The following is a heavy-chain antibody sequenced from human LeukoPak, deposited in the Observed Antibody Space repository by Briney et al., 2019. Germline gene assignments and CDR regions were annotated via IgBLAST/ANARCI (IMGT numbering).Heavy chain of an antibody. Sequence: GESLKISCKGSGYSFTSYWIGWVRQMPGKGLEWMGIIYPGGSNTKYSPSFQGQVTISADKSISTAYLQWSSLKASDTAMYYCARQGAVNYDNWFDPWGQGTLVTVSS. CDR3: ARQGAVNYDNWFDP. D-gene: IGHD4-11*01. CDR2: IYPGGSNT. J-gene: IGHJ5*02. CDR1: GYSFTSYW. V-gene: IGHV5-51*01.